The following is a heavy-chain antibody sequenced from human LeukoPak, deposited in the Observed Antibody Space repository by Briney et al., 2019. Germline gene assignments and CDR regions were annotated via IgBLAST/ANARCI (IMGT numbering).Heavy chain of an antibody. V-gene: IGHV1-69*13. Sequence: SVKVSCKASGGTFSSYAISWVRQAPGQGLEWMGGIIPIFGTANYAQKFQGRVTITADESTSTAYVELSSLRSEDTAVYYCAGALDSGYSSSWYVFDYWGQGTLVTVSS. CDR2: IIPIFGTA. CDR3: AGALDSGYSSSWYVFDY. J-gene: IGHJ4*02. CDR1: GGTFSSYA. D-gene: IGHD6-13*01.